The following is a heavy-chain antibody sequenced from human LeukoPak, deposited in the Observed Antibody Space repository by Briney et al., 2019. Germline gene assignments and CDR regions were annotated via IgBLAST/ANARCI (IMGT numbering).Heavy chain of an antibody. J-gene: IGHJ1*01. V-gene: IGHV4-59*12. CDR1: GDSNSTYY. CDR2: IYYSGST. Sequence: PSETLSLTCTVSGDSNSTYYWTWVRQPPGKGLEWIGYIYYSGSTNYNPSLKSRVTISVDTSKNQFSLKLSSVTAADTAVYYCARAYIPTNYYDSSPFKHWGQGTLVTVSS. CDR3: ARAYIPTNYYDSSPFKH. D-gene: IGHD3-22*01.